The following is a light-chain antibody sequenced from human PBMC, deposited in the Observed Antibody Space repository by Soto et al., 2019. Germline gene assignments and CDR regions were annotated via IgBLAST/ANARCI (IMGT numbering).Light chain of an antibody. V-gene: IGLV2-23*01. CDR2: EGS. CDR3: CSYAGSSTLV. J-gene: IGLJ2*01. Sequence: ALTQPGSLSGSSGQSINISCTGTSSDVGRYNLVSWYQQHPGKAPKLMIYEGSKRPSGVSNRFSGSKSGNTASLTISGLQAEDEADYYCCSYAGSSTLVFGGGTKVTVL. CDR1: SSDVGRYNL.